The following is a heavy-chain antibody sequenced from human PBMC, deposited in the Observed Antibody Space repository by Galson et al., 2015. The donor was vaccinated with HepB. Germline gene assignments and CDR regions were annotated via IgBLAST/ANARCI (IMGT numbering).Heavy chain of an antibody. J-gene: IGHJ1*01. D-gene: IGHD6-25*01. CDR2: ISSTSNYI. V-gene: IGHV3-21*01. Sequence: SLRLSCAASGFTFSSYNMNWVRQAPGKGLEWVSSISSTSNYIYYADSVKGRFSISRDNAKNSLFLQMNSLTVEDTALYYCTRDRPTAIAAAASFQYWGQGTLVIVSS. CDR1: GFTFSSYN. CDR3: TRDRPTAIAAAASFQY.